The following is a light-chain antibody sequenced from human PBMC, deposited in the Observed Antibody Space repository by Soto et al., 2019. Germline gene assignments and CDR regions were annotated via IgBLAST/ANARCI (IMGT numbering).Light chain of an antibody. CDR1: SSDVGGYNY. J-gene: IGLJ2*01. CDR2: EVS. Sequence: QSALTQPPSASGSPGQSVTISCTGTSSDVGGYNYVSWYQQYPGKAPKLMIYEVSKRPSGVPDRFSGSKSGNTASLTVSGLQAEDEADYYCSSYAGSNNVFGGGTKLPS. CDR3: SSYAGSNNV. V-gene: IGLV2-8*01.